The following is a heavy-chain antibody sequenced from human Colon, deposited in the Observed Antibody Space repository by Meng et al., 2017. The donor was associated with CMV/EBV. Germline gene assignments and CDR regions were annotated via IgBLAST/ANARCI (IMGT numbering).Heavy chain of an antibody. J-gene: IGHJ4*02. CDR2: IRFDGKDQ. D-gene: IGHD5-24*01. V-gene: IGHV3-30*02. CDR1: EFTFSHYA. Sequence: GESLKISCAASEFTFSHYAMSWVRQAPGKGLEWVAFIRFDGKDQYYSDSVKGRFTISRDNAMSTLYLQMDGLRPDDTAVYYCAKREASASLDYWGQGTLVTVSS. CDR3: AKREASASLDY.